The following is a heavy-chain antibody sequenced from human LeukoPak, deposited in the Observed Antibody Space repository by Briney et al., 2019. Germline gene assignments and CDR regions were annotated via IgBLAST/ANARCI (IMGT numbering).Heavy chain of an antibody. CDR1: GGSISSSSYY. CDR3: ARESQQQLVWRGWFDP. J-gene: IGHJ5*02. Sequence: SETLSLTCTVSGGSISSSSYYWGWIRQPPGKGLEWIGSIYYSGSTYYNPSLKSRVTISVDTSKNQFSLKLSSVTAADTAVYYCARESQQQLVWRGWFDPWGQGTLLSVSS. V-gene: IGHV4-39*07. CDR2: IYYSGST. D-gene: IGHD6-13*01.